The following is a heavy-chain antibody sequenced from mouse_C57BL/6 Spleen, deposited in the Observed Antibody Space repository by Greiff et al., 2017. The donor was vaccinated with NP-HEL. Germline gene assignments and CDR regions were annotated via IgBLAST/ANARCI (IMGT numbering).Heavy chain of an antibody. CDR1: GFTFSSYA. CDR3: ARGDYDYDEGFAY. Sequence: DVQLVESGGGLVKPGGSLKLSCAASGFTFSSYAMSWVRQTPEKRLEWVATISDGGSYTYYPDNVKGRFTISRDNAKNNLYLQMSHLKSEDTAMYYCARGDYDYDEGFAYWGQGTLVTVSA. J-gene: IGHJ3*01. D-gene: IGHD2-4*01. CDR2: ISDGGSYT. V-gene: IGHV5-4*01.